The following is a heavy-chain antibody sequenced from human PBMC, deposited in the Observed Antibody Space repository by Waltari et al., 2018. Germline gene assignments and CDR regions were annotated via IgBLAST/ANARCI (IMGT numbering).Heavy chain of an antibody. CDR3: AKDHPSDGWPAFDS. V-gene: IGHV3-23*01. CDR1: GFSIGTSA. Sequence: LESGGGLAQPGGSLRLSCAASGFSIGTSAMSWVRQAPGGGLEGVSSITRQATTYYAGAVRGRFVISRDDSDNKVHLQMNGLNADDTATYYCAKDHPSDGWPAFDSWGQGTQVIVSS. CDR2: ITRQATT. J-gene: IGHJ4*02. D-gene: IGHD6-19*01.